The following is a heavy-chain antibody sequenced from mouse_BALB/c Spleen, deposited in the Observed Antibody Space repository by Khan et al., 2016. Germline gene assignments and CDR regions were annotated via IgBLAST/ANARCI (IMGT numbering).Heavy chain of an antibody. CDR3: ATTVVAPRFAY. CDR2: ISYSGST. V-gene: IGHV3-2*02. CDR1: GYSITSDYA. D-gene: IGHD1-1*01. Sequence: VQLKESGPGLVKPSQSLSLTCTVTGYSITSDYAWHCIRQFPGNKLEWMVYISYSGSTSYNSSLKSRISITRDTPKKQFFLQLNSVTTEDTATDYCATTVVAPRFAYWGQGTLVTVSA. J-gene: IGHJ3*01.